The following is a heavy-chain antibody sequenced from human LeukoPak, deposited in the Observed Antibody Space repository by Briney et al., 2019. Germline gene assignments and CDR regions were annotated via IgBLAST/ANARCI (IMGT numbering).Heavy chain of an antibody. CDR3: ARVPCSSTSCYHFLYYYYGMDV. V-gene: IGHV4-4*02. CDR2: IYHSGST. CDR1: GGSISSSNW. Sequence: SETLSLTCAVSGGSISSSNWWSWVRQPPGKGLEWIGEIYHSGSTNYNPSLKSRVTISVDKSKNQFSLKLSSVTAADTAAYYCARVPCSSTSCYHFLYYYYGMDVWGQGTTVTVSS. D-gene: IGHD2-2*01. J-gene: IGHJ6*02.